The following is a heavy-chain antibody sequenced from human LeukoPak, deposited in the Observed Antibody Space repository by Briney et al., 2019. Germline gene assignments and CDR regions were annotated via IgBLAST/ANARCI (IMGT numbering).Heavy chain of an antibody. V-gene: IGHV3-20*04. CDR1: GFSFDDYG. Sequence: PGGSLRLSCAASGFSFDDYGLTWVRQAPGKGLEWVSGINWNGDSTDYADSVKGRFTISRDNAKNSLYLQMNSLRAEDTALYYCARDPRVVITGSFDSWGQGTLVTVSS. D-gene: IGHD3-22*01. J-gene: IGHJ4*02. CDR2: INWNGDST. CDR3: ARDPRVVITGSFDS.